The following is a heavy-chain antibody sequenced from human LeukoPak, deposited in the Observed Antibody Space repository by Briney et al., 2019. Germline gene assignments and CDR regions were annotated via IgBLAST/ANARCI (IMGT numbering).Heavy chain of an antibody. CDR3: ATYDVLTGFEY. CDR1: GYTFYNYG. Sequence: GASVKVSCKASGYTFYNYGISWMRQAPGQGLNWMGGISPLLGASKHTQNFHDRVTITADESTTTAYMELSDLRSADTAVYYCATYDVLTGFEYWGQGTLVTVSS. J-gene: IGHJ4*02. CDR2: ISPLLGAS. V-gene: IGHV1-69*13. D-gene: IGHD3-9*01.